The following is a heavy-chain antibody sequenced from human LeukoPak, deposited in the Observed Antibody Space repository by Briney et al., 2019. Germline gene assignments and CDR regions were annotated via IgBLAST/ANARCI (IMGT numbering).Heavy chain of an antibody. CDR1: GYTFTSYG. CDR2: ISAYNGNT. D-gene: IGHD3-9*01. CDR3: ARDWDDILTGYYYGMDV. Sequence: ASVKVSCKASGYTFTSYGISWVRQAPGQGLEWMGWISAYNGNTNYAQKLQGRVTMTTDTSTSTAYMELRSLRSDDTAVYYCARDWDDILTGYYYGMDVWGQETTVTVSS. V-gene: IGHV1-18*01. J-gene: IGHJ6*02.